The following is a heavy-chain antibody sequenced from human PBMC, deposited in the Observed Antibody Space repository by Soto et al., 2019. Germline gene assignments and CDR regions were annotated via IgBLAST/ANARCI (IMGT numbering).Heavy chain of an antibody. CDR3: ARDRPHRLTAMDPIGWFDP. J-gene: IGHJ5*02. CDR2: IYYSGST. V-gene: IGHV4-31*03. Sequence: QVQLQESGPGLVKPSQTLSLTCTVSGGCISSGGYYWSWIRQHPGKGLEWIGYIYYSGSTYYNPSLKSRVTISVDTSKNQFSLKLSSVTAADTAVYYCARDRPHRLTAMDPIGWFDPWGQGTLVTVSS. CDR1: GGCISSGGYY. D-gene: IGHD5-18*01.